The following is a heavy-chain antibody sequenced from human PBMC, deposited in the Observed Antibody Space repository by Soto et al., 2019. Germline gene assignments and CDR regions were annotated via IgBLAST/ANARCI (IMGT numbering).Heavy chain of an antibody. J-gene: IGHJ4*02. D-gene: IGHD3-22*01. V-gene: IGHV4-31*03. CDR3: ARGRESITMIVVVTPYFDD. Sequence: TLSLSFTVSGGSISSGCYYWSWIRQHPGKVLEWIGYIYYSGSTYYNPSLKSRVTISVDTSKNQFSLKLSSVTAEDTAVYYCARGRESITMIVVVTPYFDDWGQGTLVTVSS. CDR1: GGSISSGCYY. CDR2: IYYSGST.